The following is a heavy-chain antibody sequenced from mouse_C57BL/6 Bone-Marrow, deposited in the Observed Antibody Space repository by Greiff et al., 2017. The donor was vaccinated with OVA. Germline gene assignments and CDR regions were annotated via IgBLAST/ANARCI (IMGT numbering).Heavy chain of an antibody. D-gene: IGHD2-5*01. CDR3: AMDAYDSKPHYAMDY. J-gene: IGHJ4*01. CDR1: GYTFTSYW. CDR2: IDPSDSYT. V-gene: IGHV1-69*01. Sequence: QVQLQQPGAELVMPGASVKLSCKASGYTFTSYWMHWVKQRPGQGLEWIGEIDPSDSYTNYNQKFKGKSTLTVDKSSSTAYMQLSSLTSEDSAVYNCAMDAYDSKPHYAMDYWGQGTSVTVSS.